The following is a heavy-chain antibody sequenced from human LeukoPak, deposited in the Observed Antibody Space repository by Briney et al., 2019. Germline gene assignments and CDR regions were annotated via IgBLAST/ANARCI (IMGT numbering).Heavy chain of an antibody. Sequence: GGSLRLSCAASGFTFRTYSMNWVRQAPGKGLEWVSSIGDRSSYIYYADSVKGRFTISRDNAKNSLFLQMDSLRAEDTAVYYCARDRFYVGATRTFDYWGQGTLVTVSS. D-gene: IGHD1-26*01. CDR3: ARDRFYVGATRTFDY. CDR1: GFTFRTYS. J-gene: IGHJ4*02. CDR2: IGDRSSYI. V-gene: IGHV3-21*01.